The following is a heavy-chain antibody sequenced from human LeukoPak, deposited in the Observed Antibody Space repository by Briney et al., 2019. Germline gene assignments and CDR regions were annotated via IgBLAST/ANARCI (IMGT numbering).Heavy chain of an antibody. D-gene: IGHD6-6*01. V-gene: IGHV4-59*08. CDR2: VYYSGTT. J-gene: IGHJ5*02. Sequence: PSETLSLTCTVSGGSISSYYWSWIRQPPGKGLEWIGYVYYSGTTYYNPSLKSRVSISVDTSKSQFALRLTSVTAADTAVYFCARQLTIAARPRWFDPWGQGTLVTVSS. CDR1: GGSISSYY. CDR3: ARQLTIAARPRWFDP.